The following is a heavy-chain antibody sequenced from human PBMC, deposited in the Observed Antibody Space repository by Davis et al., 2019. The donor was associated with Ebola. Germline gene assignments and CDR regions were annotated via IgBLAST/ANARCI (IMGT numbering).Heavy chain of an antibody. D-gene: IGHD3-3*01. Sequence: SETLSLTCTVSGGYISGYYWSWIRQPPGKGLEWIGYIYYSGSTYYNPSLKSRVTISVDTSKNQFSLKLSSVTAADTAVYYCARRKWSGFMDVWGKGTTVTVSS. V-gene: IGHV4-59*08. CDR1: GGYISGYY. CDR3: ARRKWSGFMDV. J-gene: IGHJ6*04. CDR2: IYYSGST.